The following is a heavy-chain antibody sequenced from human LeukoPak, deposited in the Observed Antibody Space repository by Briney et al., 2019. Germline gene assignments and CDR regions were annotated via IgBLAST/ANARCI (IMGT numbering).Heavy chain of an antibody. CDR2: ISGSGGST. V-gene: IGHV3-23*01. J-gene: IGHJ6*02. Sequence: GGSLRLSCAASGFTFSSYAMSWVRQAPGKGLEWASAISGSGGSTYYADSVKGRFTISRDNSKNTLYLQMNSLRAEDTAVYYCARVDIVVVPAAHYYYGMDVWGQGTTVTVSS. D-gene: IGHD2-2*03. CDR3: ARVDIVVVPAAHYYYGMDV. CDR1: GFTFSSYA.